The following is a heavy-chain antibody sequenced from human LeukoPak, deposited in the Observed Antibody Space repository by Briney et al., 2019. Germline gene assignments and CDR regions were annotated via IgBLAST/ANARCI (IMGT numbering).Heavy chain of an antibody. D-gene: IGHD6-13*01. CDR1: GGSFSGYY. CDR2: INHSGST. Sequence: SETLSLTCAVYGGSFSGYYWSWIRQPPGKGLEWIGEINHSGSTNYNPSLKSRVTISVDTSKNQFSLKLSSVTAADTAVYYCARGRIAAAADDCWGQGTLVTVSS. J-gene: IGHJ4*02. V-gene: IGHV4-34*01. CDR3: ARGRIAAAADDC.